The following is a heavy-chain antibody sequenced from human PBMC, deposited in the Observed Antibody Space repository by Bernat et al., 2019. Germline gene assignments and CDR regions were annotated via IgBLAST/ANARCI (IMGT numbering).Heavy chain of an antibody. J-gene: IGHJ4*02. CDR2: IDWDDDK. V-gene: IGHV2-70*15. CDR1: GFSLSTSGMC. D-gene: IGHD6-13*01. CDR3: ARSRFYTYSTNPPFDY. Sequence: QVTLRESGPALVKPTQTLTLTCTFSGFSLSTSGMCVSWIRQPPGKALEWLARIDWDDDKYYSTSLKTRLTISKDTSKNQVVLTMTNMDPVDTATYYCARSRFYTYSTNPPFDYWGQGTLVTVSS.